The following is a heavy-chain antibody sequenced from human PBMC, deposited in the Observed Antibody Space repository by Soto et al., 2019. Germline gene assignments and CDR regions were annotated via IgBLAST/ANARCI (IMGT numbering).Heavy chain of an antibody. D-gene: IGHD2-2*01. CDR1: GGTFSSYA. CDR3: ARAYCSSTSCYPVYYYYGMDV. CDR2: IIPIFGTA. J-gene: IGHJ6*02. Sequence: SVKVSCKASGGTFSSYAISWVRQAPGQGLEWMGGIIPIFGTANYAQKFQGRVTITADESTSTAYMELSSLRSEDTAVYYCARAYCSSTSCYPVYYYYGMDVWGQGTTVTVS. V-gene: IGHV1-69*13.